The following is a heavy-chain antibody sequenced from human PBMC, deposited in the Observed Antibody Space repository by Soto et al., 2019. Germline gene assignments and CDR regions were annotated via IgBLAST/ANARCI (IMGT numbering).Heavy chain of an antibody. V-gene: IGHV3-53*01. CDR3: HGYGY. J-gene: IGHJ4*02. D-gene: IGHD5-12*01. CDR1: GFTVTINY. CDR2: IYSGGTI. Sequence: DVQVVESGGGLVQPGGSLRLSCAVSGFTVTINYMSWVRQAPGKGLEWVSVIYSGGTIYYADSVKGRFTISRDTSKNTLYLQMNSLRGDDTAVYYCHGYGYWGQGTLVTVSS.